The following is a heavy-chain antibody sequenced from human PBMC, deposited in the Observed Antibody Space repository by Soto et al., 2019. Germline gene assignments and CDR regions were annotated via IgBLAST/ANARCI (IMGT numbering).Heavy chain of an antibody. CDR2: IYHSGST. V-gene: IGHV4-4*02. CDR1: GGSISSSNW. J-gene: IGHJ4*02. D-gene: IGHD3-22*01. CDR3: ARHTEYYYDSSGYYEAENFDY. Sequence: SETLSLTCAVSGGSISSSNWWSWVRQPPGKGLEWIGEIYHSGSTNYNPSLKSRVTISVDKSKNQFSLKLSSVTAADTAVYYCARHTEYYYDSSGYYEAENFDYWGQGPLVTVSS.